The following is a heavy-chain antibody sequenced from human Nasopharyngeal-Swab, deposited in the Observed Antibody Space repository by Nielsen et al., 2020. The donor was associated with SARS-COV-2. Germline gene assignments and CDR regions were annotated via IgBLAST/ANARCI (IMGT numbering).Heavy chain of an antibody. V-gene: IGHV4-61*01. CDR1: GGSIRSGSISSYY. J-gene: IGHJ4*02. D-gene: IGHD1-26*01. Sequence: SETLSLTCTVSGGSIRSGSISSYYWSWIRPPPGKGLEWIGYFSYTGITNYNPSLKSRVTISVDMSKNQFSLKLSSVAAADTAVYYCAREVVGGLVDSWGQGTLVTVSS. CDR3: AREVVGGLVDS. CDR2: FSYTGIT.